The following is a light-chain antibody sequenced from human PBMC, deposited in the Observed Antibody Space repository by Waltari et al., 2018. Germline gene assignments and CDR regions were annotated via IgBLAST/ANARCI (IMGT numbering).Light chain of an antibody. Sequence: EIVMTQSPATLSVSPGERATLSCRASQSVNSNLAWYQQKPGQAPRLLMYGASNRATGIPARCSGSGSGTEFTLTISSLQSEDFAVYYCQQYNNWITFGPGTKVDIK. CDR3: QQYNNWIT. V-gene: IGKV3-15*01. CDR2: GAS. J-gene: IGKJ3*01. CDR1: QSVNSN.